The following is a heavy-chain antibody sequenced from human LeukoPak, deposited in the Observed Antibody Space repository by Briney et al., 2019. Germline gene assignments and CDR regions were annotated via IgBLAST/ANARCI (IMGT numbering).Heavy chain of an antibody. CDR3: ASANSGYVEFDY. Sequence: SETLSLTCTVSGGSISSYYWSWIRQPPGKGLEWIGYIYYSGSTNYNPSLKSRVTISVDTSKNQFSLKLNSVTAADTAVYYCASANSGYVEFDYWGQGTLVTVSS. J-gene: IGHJ4*02. V-gene: IGHV4-59*01. CDR1: GGSISSYY. CDR2: IYYSGST. D-gene: IGHD5-12*01.